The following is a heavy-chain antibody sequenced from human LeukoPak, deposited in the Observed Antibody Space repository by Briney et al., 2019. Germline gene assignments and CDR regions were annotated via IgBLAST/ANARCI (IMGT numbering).Heavy chain of an antibody. CDR2: ISSSGSTI. Sequence: PGGSLRLSCAASGFTFSSYEMNWGRQAPGPGLEWVSYISSSGSTIYYADSVKGRFTISRDNAKNSLYLQMNSLRAEDTAVYYCARDLGYSSSWYYYYGMDVWGQGTTVTVSS. J-gene: IGHJ6*02. CDR3: ARDLGYSSSWYYYYGMDV. D-gene: IGHD6-13*01. CDR1: GFTFSSYE. V-gene: IGHV3-48*03.